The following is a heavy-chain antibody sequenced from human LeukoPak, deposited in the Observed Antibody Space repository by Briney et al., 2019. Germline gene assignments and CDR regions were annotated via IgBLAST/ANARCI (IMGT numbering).Heavy chain of an antibody. J-gene: IGHJ6*01. CDR3: ARDLSLGDYNGMDV. CDR1: GFTFSSYC. Sequence: PGGSLRLAWAASGFTFSSYCMSWVRQAPGKGLGWVSYISSSSSTIYYADSVKGRFTISRDNAKNSLYLQMNSLRAEDTAVYYCARDLSLGDYNGMDVWGQGTTVTVSS. D-gene: IGHD3-16*01. CDR2: ISSSSSTI. V-gene: IGHV3-48*01.